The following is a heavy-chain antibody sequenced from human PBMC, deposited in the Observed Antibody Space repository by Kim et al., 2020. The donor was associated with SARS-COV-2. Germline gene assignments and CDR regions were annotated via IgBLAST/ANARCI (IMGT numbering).Heavy chain of an antibody. CDR3: AKSRTDTGSYCADY. Sequence: GGSLRLSCVASGFTFNNYAMNWVRQAPGKGLEWVSGISGSAGSTYYADSVKGRFTISRDSSKNTLFLQMNSLRAEDTAVYYCAKSRTDTGSYCADYWGQG. J-gene: IGHJ4*02. V-gene: IGHV3-23*01. D-gene: IGHD3-10*01. CDR2: ISGSAGST. CDR1: GFTFNNYA.